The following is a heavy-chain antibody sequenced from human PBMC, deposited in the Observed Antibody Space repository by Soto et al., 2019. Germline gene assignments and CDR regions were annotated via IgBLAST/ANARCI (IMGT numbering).Heavy chain of an antibody. V-gene: IGHV1-24*01. D-gene: IGHD1-26*01. Sequence: ASVKVSCKVSGYTLTELSMHWVRQAPGKGLEWMGGFDPEDGETIYAQKFQGRVTMTEDTFTDTAYMELSSLGSEDTAVYYCATLNPSLKIVGATFDYWGQGTLVTVSS. CDR1: GYTLTELS. CDR2: FDPEDGET. CDR3: ATLNPSLKIVGATFDY. J-gene: IGHJ4*02.